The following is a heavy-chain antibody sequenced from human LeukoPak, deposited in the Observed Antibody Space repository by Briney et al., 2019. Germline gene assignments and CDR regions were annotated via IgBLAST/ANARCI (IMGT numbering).Heavy chain of an antibody. CDR1: GFSFSTSA. V-gene: IGHV3-23*01. CDR2: ISSGGSTT. CDR3: AKDGWVTTTTREDY. Sequence: GSLRLSCAASGFSFSTSAMSWVRQAPGKGLEWVSTISSGGSTTFYVDSVKGRFTISRDNSKNTLYLQMNSLRAEDTALYYCAKDGWVTTTTREDYWGQGTLVTVPS. J-gene: IGHJ4*02. D-gene: IGHD4-17*01.